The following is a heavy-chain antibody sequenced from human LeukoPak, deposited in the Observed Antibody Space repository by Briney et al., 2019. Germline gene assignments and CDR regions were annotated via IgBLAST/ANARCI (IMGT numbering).Heavy chain of an antibody. J-gene: IGHJ4*02. CDR1: GGSISRSNW. CDR2: IYHSGST. D-gene: IGHD4-17*01. CDR3: ARALTTVTQYYFDY. V-gene: IGHV4-4*02. Sequence: SETLSLTCAVSGGSISRSNWWSWVRQPPGKGLEWTGEIYHSGSTNYNPSLKSRVNISVDKSKNQFSLKLSSVTAADTAVYYCARALTTVTQYYFDYWGQGTLVTVSS.